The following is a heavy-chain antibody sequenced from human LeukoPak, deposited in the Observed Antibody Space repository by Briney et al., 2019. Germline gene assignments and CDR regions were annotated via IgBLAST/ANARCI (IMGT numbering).Heavy chain of an antibody. CDR2: IYTSGST. CDR3: AKDSEELVPAYNWFDP. J-gene: IGHJ5*02. D-gene: IGHD2-2*01. CDR1: AGSISSYY. Sequence: PSETLSLTCTVSAGSISSYYWSWIRQPAGKGLEWIGRIYTSGSTNYNPSLKSRVTMSVDTSKNQFSLKLSSVTAADTAVYYCAKDSEELVPAYNWFDPWGQGTLVTVSS. V-gene: IGHV4-4*07.